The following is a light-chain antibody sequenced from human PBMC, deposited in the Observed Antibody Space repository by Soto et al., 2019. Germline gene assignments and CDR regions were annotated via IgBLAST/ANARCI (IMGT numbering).Light chain of an antibody. Sequence: QSVLTQPASVSGSPGQSITISCTGTSSDVGGYYYVSWYQKYPDKAPKLMIYEVSNRPSGVSNRFSGSKSGNTASLTISGLQGEDEADYYCSAYTVSRTYVFGTGTKLTVL. CDR3: SAYTVSRTYV. CDR1: SSDVGGYYY. V-gene: IGLV2-14*01. J-gene: IGLJ1*01. CDR2: EVS.